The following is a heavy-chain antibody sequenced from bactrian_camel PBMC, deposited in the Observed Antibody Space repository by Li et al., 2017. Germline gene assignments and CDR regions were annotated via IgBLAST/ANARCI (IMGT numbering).Heavy chain of an antibody. J-gene: IGHJ6*01. D-gene: IGHD2*01. V-gene: IGHV3S53*01. Sequence: HVQLVESGGGSVQAGGSLRLSCQAPTYFYSSNCMGWFRQAPGKEREGLAATSSNGLTSYADSVKGRFTISKDNAKNTLYLQMNNLKPEDTAMYYCAAVRAGGDYCYGIYSDFRYWGQGTQVTVS. CDR3: AAVRAGGDYCYGIYSDFRY. CDR2: TSSNGLT. CDR1: TYFYSSNC.